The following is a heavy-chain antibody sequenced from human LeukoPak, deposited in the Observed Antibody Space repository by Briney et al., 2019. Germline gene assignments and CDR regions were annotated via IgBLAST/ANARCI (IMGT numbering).Heavy chain of an antibody. D-gene: IGHD3-22*01. CDR3: ARVAAMVTYYYDSSGYYYGDWFDP. Sequence: SENPSLTCPVSGGSISSYYWSWIRQPPGKGLEWIAYIYYSGSTNYNPSLKSRVTISVDTSKNQFSLKLSSVTAADTAVYYCARVAAMVTYYYDSSGYYYGDWFDPWGQGTLVTVSS. CDR1: GGSISSYY. V-gene: IGHV4-59*01. J-gene: IGHJ5*02. CDR2: IYYSGST.